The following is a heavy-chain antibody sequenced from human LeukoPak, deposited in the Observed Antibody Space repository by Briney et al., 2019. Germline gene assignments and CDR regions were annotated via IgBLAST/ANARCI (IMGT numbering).Heavy chain of an antibody. D-gene: IGHD3-22*01. CDR2: ISYDGSNK. J-gene: IGHJ4*02. Sequence: GGSLRLSCAASGFTFSNYGINWVRQAPGKGLEWVAVISYDGSNKYYADSVKGRFTISRDNSKNTLYLQMNSLRAEDTAVYYCAKDYYDSSGYLPYYFDYWGQGTLVTVSS. V-gene: IGHV3-30*18. CDR3: AKDYYDSSGYLPYYFDY. CDR1: GFTFSNYG.